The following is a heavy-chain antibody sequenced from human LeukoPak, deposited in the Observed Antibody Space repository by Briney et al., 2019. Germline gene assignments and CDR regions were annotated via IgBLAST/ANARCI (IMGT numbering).Heavy chain of an antibody. Sequence: SETLSLTCTVSGGSNISYYWSWIRQPPGKGLEWIGYMYCSGSTNYNPSLRSRVTISVDMSKNQFSLKLSSVTAADTAVYYCASYGRGPGSPSYVAAAANWFDPWGQGTLVTVSS. D-gene: IGHD6-13*01. V-gene: IGHV4-59*01. CDR1: GGSNISYY. CDR2: MYCSGST. CDR3: ASYGRGPGSPSYVAAAANWFDP. J-gene: IGHJ5*02.